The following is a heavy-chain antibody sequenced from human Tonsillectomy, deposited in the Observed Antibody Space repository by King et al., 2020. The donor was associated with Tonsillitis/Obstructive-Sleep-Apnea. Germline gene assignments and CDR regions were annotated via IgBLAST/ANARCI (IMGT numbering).Heavy chain of an antibody. V-gene: IGHV4-4*07. Sequence: QLQESGPGLVKPSETLSLTCTVSGGSISSYYWSWIRPPAGKGLEWIGRIYTSGSTNYNPSLKSRVTMSVDTTKNQFSLKLSSVTAADTAVYYCARGEWFGDLLYYFDYWGQGTLVTVSS. J-gene: IGHJ4*02. CDR1: GGSISSYY. CDR3: ARGEWFGDLLYYFDY. CDR2: IYTSGST. D-gene: IGHD3-10*01.